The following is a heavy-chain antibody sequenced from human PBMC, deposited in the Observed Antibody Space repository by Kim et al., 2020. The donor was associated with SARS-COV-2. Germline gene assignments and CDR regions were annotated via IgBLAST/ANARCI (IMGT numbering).Heavy chain of an antibody. Sequence: ASVKVSCKASGYTFTSYYMHWVRQAPGQGLEWMGIINPSGGSTSYAQKFQGRVTMTRDTSTSTVYMELSSLRSEDTAVYYCASWQAPYYYGSGSYYNDYYYGMDVWGQGTTVTVSS. J-gene: IGHJ6*02. D-gene: IGHD3-10*01. V-gene: IGHV1-46*01. CDR2: INPSGGST. CDR3: ASWQAPYYYGSGSYYNDYYYGMDV. CDR1: GYTFTSYY.